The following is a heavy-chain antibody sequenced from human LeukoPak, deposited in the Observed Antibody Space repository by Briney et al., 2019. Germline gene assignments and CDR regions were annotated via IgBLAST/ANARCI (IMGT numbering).Heavy chain of an antibody. CDR1: GFTFSSYG. V-gene: IGHV3-30*18. Sequence: GGSLRLSCAASGFTFSSYGMHWVRQARGKGLEWVAVISYDGSNKYYADSVKGRFTISRDNSKNTLYLQMNSLRAEDTAVYYCAKDEYYDSSGYDYWGQGTLVTVSS. CDR2: ISYDGSNK. CDR3: AKDEYYDSSGYDY. D-gene: IGHD3-22*01. J-gene: IGHJ4*02.